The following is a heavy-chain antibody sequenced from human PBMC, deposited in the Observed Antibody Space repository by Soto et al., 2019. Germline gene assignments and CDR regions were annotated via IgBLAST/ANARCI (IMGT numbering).Heavy chain of an antibody. V-gene: IGHV1-8*01. CDR3: ASAGDSGCEYGEGGYYGGDV. Sequence: QVQLVQSGAEVKKPGASVKVSCKASGYTFTSYDINWVRQATGQGLGWMGWMNPHSGNTGYAQKFQGRVTMTTNTSMSTADMELSSLRAEDTAVYYCASAGDSGCEYGEGGYYGGDVWGQGTAVTVSS. J-gene: IGHJ6*02. CDR2: MNPHSGNT. D-gene: IGHD5-12*01. CDR1: GYTFTSYD.